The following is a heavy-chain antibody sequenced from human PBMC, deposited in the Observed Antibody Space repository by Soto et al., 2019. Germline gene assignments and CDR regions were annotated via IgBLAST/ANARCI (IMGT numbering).Heavy chain of an antibody. J-gene: IGHJ4*02. V-gene: IGHV3-23*01. CDR1: GFTFNNYA. CDR3: AKDRLGGNFDY. CDR2: ISGTGGST. Sequence: GGSLRLSCAASGFTFNNYAMNWVRQAPGKGLEWVATISGTGGSTYYADSVKGRFTISRDNSKNTLYLQMNSLRVEGTAVYYCAKDRLGGNFDYWGQGTQVTVSS.